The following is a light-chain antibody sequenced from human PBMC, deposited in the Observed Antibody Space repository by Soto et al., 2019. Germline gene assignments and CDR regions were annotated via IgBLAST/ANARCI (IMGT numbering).Light chain of an antibody. Sequence: EIVLTQSAGTLSLSPGERATLSCRASQTVRSNYLAWYQQKPGQAPRLLNYGSSISATGIPDRFSGSGSGTDLALTIRGLEPEDVAVYCCQQYAGPPWPFGQGTKLEIQ. V-gene: IGKV3-20*01. CDR2: GSS. J-gene: IGKJ1*01. CDR3: QQYAGPPWP. CDR1: QTVRSNY.